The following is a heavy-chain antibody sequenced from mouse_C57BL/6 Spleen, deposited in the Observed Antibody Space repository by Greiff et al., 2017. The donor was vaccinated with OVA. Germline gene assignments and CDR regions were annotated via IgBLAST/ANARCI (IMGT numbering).Heavy chain of an antibody. V-gene: IGHV5-17*01. D-gene: IGHD2-3*01. CDR1: GFTFSDYG. J-gene: IGHJ4*01. CDR3: AKPYDPRRRYAMDD. CDR2: ISSGSSTI. Sequence: EVQLQESGGGLVKPGGSLKLSCAASGFTFSDYGMHWVRQAPEKGLEWVAYISSGSSTIYYADTVKGRFTISRDNAKNTLFLQMTSLRSEDTAMYYCAKPYDPRRRYAMDDWGQGTSVTVSS.